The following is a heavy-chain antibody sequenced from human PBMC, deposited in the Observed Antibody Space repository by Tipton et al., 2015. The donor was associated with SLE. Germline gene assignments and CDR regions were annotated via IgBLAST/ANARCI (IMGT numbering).Heavy chain of an antibody. D-gene: IGHD4-17*01. CDR2: LYGSGSPT. J-gene: IGHJ4*02. Sequence: TLSLTCTVSGDSLRTNYWNWFRQPAGKGLEWIGGLYGSGSPTHYNPSPEGRVTVSVDTAQNQVSLKLTPVTAADTAVYYCARIRPGHGDPFDFWGQGTLVTVSS. CDR3: ARIRPGHGDPFDF. V-gene: IGHV4-4*07. CDR1: GDSLRTNY.